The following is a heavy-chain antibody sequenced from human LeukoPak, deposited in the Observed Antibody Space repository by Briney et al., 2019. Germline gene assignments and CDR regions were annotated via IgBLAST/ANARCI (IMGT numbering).Heavy chain of an antibody. CDR1: GGSISSYY. Sequence: PSETLSLTCSVSGGSISSYYWSWIRQPPGKGLEWIGYIYSSGSTNYNPSLESRVTISEDTSKNQFSLKLPSVTAADTAVYYCARDHYGSGSYKAYFDYWGHGIQVTVSS. V-gene: IGHV4-59*12. CDR2: IYSSGST. D-gene: IGHD3-10*01. J-gene: IGHJ4*01. CDR3: ARDHYGSGSYKAYFDY.